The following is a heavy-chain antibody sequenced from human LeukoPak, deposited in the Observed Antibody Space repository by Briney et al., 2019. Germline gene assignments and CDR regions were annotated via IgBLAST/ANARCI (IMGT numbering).Heavy chain of an antibody. J-gene: IGHJ3*02. CDR1: GFTFSSYS. D-gene: IGHD3-10*01. CDR2: ISSSSSYI. Sequence: GGSLRLSCAASGFTFSSYSMNWVRQAPGKGLEWVSSISSSSSYIYYADSVKGRFTISRDNAKNSLYLQMNSLRAEDTVVYYCARVAGSDAFDIWGQGTMVTVSS. V-gene: IGHV3-21*01. CDR3: ARVAGSDAFDI.